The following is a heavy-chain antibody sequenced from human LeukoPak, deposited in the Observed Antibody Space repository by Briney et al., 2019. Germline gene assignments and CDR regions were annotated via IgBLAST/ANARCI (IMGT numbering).Heavy chain of an antibody. J-gene: IGHJ6*02. V-gene: IGHV3-53*04. Sequence: GGSLRLSCAASGFTVSSNYMSWVRQAPGKGLQWVSVIYSGGSTYYADSVKGRFTISRHNSQNTLYLQMNSLRVEGTAVYYCARGYGGNGGLDVWGQGTTVTVSS. CDR1: GFTVSSNY. D-gene: IGHD4-23*01. CDR2: IYSGGST. CDR3: ARGYGGNGGLDV.